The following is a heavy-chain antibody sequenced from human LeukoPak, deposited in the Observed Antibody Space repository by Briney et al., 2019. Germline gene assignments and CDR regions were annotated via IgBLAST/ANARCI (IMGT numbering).Heavy chain of an antibody. Sequence: GGSLRLSCAASGFTFSDYYMSWIRQAPGKGLEWVSYISSSGSTIYYADSVKGRFAISRDNAKNSLYPQMNSLRAEDTAVYYCARWSQAPGYYYGMDVWGQGTTVTVSS. J-gene: IGHJ6*02. CDR2: ISSSGSTI. CDR1: GFTFSDYY. CDR3: ARWSQAPGYYYGMDV. V-gene: IGHV3-11*01.